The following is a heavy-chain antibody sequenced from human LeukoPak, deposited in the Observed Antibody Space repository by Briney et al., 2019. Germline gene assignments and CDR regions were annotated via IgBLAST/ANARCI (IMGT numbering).Heavy chain of an antibody. J-gene: IGHJ3*02. D-gene: IGHD3-22*01. CDR1: GGSISRSSYY. Sequence: SETLSLTCTVSGGSISRSSYYWGWIRQPPGKGLEWIGSIYYSGSTYYNPSLKSRVTISVDTSKNQFSLKLNSVTAADTAVYYCARDRGNYDRKAFDIWGQGTMVTVSS. V-gene: IGHV4-39*07. CDR3: ARDRGNYDRKAFDI. CDR2: IYYSGST.